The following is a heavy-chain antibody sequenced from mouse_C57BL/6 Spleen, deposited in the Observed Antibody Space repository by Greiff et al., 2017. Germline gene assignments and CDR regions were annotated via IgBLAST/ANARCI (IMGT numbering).Heavy chain of an antibody. CDR3: ARSRYFDY. J-gene: IGHJ2*01. Sequence: QVQLKQPGAELVMPGASVKLSCKASGYTFTSYWMHWVKQRPGQGLEWIGEIDPSDSYTNYNQKFKGKSTLTVDKSSSTAYMQLSSLTSEDSAVYYCARSRYFDYWGQGTTLTVSS. CDR1: GYTFTSYW. CDR2: IDPSDSYT. V-gene: IGHV1-69*01.